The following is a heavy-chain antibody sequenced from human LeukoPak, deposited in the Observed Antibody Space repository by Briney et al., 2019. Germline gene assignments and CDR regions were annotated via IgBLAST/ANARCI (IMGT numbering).Heavy chain of an antibody. V-gene: IGHV4-4*07. CDR3: AREEGIAASNYYYYGMDV. CDR2: IYTSGST. Sequence: KPSETLSLTCTVSGGSISSYYWSWIRQPAGKGLEWIGRIYTSGSTNYNPSLKSRVTMSVDTSKNQFSLKLSSVTAADTAVYYCAREEGIAASNYYYYGMDVWGQGTTVTVSS. J-gene: IGHJ6*02. D-gene: IGHD6-13*01. CDR1: GGSISSYY.